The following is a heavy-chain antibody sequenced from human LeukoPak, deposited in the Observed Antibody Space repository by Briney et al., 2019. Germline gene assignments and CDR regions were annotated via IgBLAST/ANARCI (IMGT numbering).Heavy chain of an antibody. CDR2: INPSGGST. Sequence: ASVKVSCKAAGSTFTSYYMHWVRQAPGRGLEWMGIINPSGGSTSYAQKFQGRVTMTRDTSTSTVYMELSSLRSEDTAVYYCARDLFGRYFDLWGRGTLVTVSS. J-gene: IGHJ2*01. CDR3: ARDLFGRYFDL. V-gene: IGHV1-46*01. CDR1: GSTFTSYY. D-gene: IGHD2-21*01.